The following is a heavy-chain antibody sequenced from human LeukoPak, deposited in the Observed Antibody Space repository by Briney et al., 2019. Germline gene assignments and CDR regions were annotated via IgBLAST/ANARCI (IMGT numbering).Heavy chain of an antibody. V-gene: IGHV1-2*02. CDR1: GYTFTGYY. CDR3: ARAGKYRSGGSCYRFDY. J-gene: IGHJ4*02. Sequence: ASVKVSCKASGYTFTGYYMHWVRQAPGQGLEWMGWINPNSGGTNYAQKFQGRVTMTRDTSISTAYMELSRLRSDDTAVYYCARAGKYRSGGSCYRFDYWGQGTLVTVSS. D-gene: IGHD2-15*01. CDR2: INPNSGGT.